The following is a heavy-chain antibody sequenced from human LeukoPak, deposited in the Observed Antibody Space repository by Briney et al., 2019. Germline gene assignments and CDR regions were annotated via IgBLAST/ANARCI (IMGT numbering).Heavy chain of an antibody. Sequence: HPGGSLRLSCAASGFTFSSYGMHWVRQAPGKGLEWVAVIWYDGSNKYYADSVKGRFTFSRDNSKNTLYLQMNSLRAEDTAVYYCARDRDCSGGSCYSGSGAFDIWGQGTMVTVSS. CDR2: IWYDGSNK. V-gene: IGHV3-33*01. CDR3: ARDRDCSGGSCYSGSGAFDI. D-gene: IGHD2-15*01. J-gene: IGHJ3*02. CDR1: GFTFSSYG.